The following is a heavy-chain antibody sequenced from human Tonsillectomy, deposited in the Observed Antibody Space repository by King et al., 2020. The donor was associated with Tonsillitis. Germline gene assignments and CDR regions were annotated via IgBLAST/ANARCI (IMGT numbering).Heavy chain of an antibody. Sequence: VQLVESGGGLVQPGGSLRLSCAASGFTLSSYSMNWVRQAPGKGLEWVSYISSRSSSIYYADPVKGRFTISRDNAKNSLYLQMNSLRAEDTAVYYCAGESASGRYYNAVNWFEPWGQGNLVTVSS. CDR1: GFTLSSYS. D-gene: IGHD3-10*01. J-gene: IGHJ5*02. CDR3: AGESASGRYYNAVNWFEP. CDR2: ISSRSSSI. V-gene: IGHV3-48*01.